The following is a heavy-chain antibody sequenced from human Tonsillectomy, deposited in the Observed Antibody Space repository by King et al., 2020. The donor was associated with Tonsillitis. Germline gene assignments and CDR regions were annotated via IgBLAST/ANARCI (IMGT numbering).Heavy chain of an antibody. CDR2: IIPIFGTA. Sequence: LQLVQSGAEVKKPGSSVKVSCKASGGTFSSYAISWVRQAPGQGLEWMGGIIPIFGTANYAQKFQGRVTITADESTSTAYMELSSLRSEDTAVYYCAREGGGYRGYEIYYYGMDVWGQGTTVTVSS. D-gene: IGHD5-12*01. CDR3: AREGGGYRGYEIYYYGMDV. V-gene: IGHV1-69*01. J-gene: IGHJ6*02. CDR1: GGTFSSYA.